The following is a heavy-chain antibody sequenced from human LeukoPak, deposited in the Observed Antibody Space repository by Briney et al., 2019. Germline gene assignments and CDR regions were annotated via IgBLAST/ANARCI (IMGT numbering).Heavy chain of an antibody. CDR1: GFTFSSYY. CDR3: ARVHILWFGELERYFDY. V-gene: IGHV3-7*04. Sequence: GGSLRLSCAASGFTFSSYYMSWVRQAPGKGLEWVANIKQDGSEKYYVDSVKGRFTISRDNAKNSLYPQMNSPRAEDTAVYYCARVHILWFGELERYFDYWGQGTLVTVSS. J-gene: IGHJ4*02. D-gene: IGHD3-10*01. CDR2: IKQDGSEK.